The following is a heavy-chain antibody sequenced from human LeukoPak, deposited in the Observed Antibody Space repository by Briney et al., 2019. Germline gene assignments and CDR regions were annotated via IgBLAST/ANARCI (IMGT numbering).Heavy chain of an antibody. J-gene: IGHJ6*03. CDR1: GFTFRSYG. CDR2: LCYDGSNG. D-gene: IGHD4-17*01. V-gene: IGHV3-33*06. CDR3: AKGMTTGPRSVYHYMDV. Sequence: PGGSLRLSCVASGFTFRSYGMHWVRQAPGKGLEWLSLLCYDGSNGYYADSVKGRFTISRDNSKNTLYLQMNSLRAEDTAVYYCAKGMTTGPRSVYHYMDVWGKGTTVTVSS.